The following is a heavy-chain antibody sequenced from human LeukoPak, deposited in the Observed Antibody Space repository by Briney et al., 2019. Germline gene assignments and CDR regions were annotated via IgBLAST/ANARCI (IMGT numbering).Heavy chain of an antibody. D-gene: IGHD3-16*01. J-gene: IGHJ5*02. CDR3: AREFWVANAPGSWIDP. CDR2: IFQSGHT. CDR1: GDSITSGAYS. Sequence: SEALSFTCAVSGDSITSGAYSWSWIRRPPGKGLEWIGYIFQSGHTYYNPSLKRRVTISVDTSKNQFSLTLSSMTVADTAVYYCAREFWVANAPGSWIDPWGQGIPVTVSS. V-gene: IGHV4-30-2*01.